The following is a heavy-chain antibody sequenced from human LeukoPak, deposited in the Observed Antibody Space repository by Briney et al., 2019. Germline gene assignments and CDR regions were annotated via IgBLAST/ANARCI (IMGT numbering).Heavy chain of an antibody. J-gene: IGHJ4*02. Sequence: PSETLSLTRTVSGGSISSYYWSWIRQPPEKGLEWIGNIYYSGSTNYNPSLKSRVTISVDTSKNQFSLKLRSVTAADTAVYYCARDRNSGSYLGFYDYWGQGTLVTVSS. CDR1: GGSISSYY. CDR2: IYYSGST. D-gene: IGHD1-26*01. V-gene: IGHV4-59*01. CDR3: ARDRNSGSYLGFYDY.